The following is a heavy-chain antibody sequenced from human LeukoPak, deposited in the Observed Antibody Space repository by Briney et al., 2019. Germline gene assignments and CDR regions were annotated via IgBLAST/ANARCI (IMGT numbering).Heavy chain of an antibody. CDR1: GFTFSTYA. CDR3: AKCRGSGTYFKNPLAF. CDR2: TTGSGGTT. V-gene: IGHV3-23*01. Sequence: GGSLRLSCAASGFTFSTYAMTWVRQAPGKGLEWVSATTGSGGTTNYADSVKGRFTISRDNSNNMLFLQMNSLRADDTAIYYCAKCRGSGTYFKNPLAFWGQGTLVTVSS. D-gene: IGHD3-10*01. J-gene: IGHJ4*02.